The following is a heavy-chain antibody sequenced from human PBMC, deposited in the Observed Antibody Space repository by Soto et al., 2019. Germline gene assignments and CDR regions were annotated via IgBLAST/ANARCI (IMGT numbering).Heavy chain of an antibody. V-gene: IGHV3-23*01. CDR1: GLSFSTYA. Sequence: PGGSLRLSCAASGLSFSTYAMSWVRQAPGKGLEWVSAVGATDGSTHYADSVKGRLTISRDNYRNTLYLQMNSLRAEDTAVYFCARHRNRFLGLQGYFDYWGQGSLVTVSS. CDR2: VGATDGST. D-gene: IGHD3-3*01. J-gene: IGHJ4*02. CDR3: ARHRNRFLGLQGYFDY.